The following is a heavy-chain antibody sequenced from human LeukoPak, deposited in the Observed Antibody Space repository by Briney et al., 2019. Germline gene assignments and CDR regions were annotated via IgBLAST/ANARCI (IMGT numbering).Heavy chain of an antibody. CDR3: AREMAVSGTIFDY. CDR1: GFTFTNNW. V-gene: IGHV3-74*01. CDR2: VDSDGTST. D-gene: IGHD1/OR15-1a*01. J-gene: IGHJ4*02. Sequence: GGSLRLSCAASGFTFTNNWMHWVRQAPGKGLVWVARVDSDGTSTTYAASVKGRFTISRDNVQNTPYLQMNSLRAEDTAVYYCAREMAVSGTIFDYWGQGTLVTVSS.